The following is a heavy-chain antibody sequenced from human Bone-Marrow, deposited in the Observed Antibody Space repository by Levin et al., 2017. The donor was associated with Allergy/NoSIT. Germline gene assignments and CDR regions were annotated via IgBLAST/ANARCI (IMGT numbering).Heavy chain of an antibody. D-gene: IGHD3-3*01. CDR3: ARVLRFLSHFDY. CDR1: GFTFSSYS. CDR2: ISSSSSYI. J-gene: IGHJ4*02. V-gene: IGHV3-21*01. Sequence: GESLKISCAASGFTFSSYSMNWVRQAPGKGLEWVSSISSSSSYIYYADSVKGRFTISRDNAKNSLYLQMNSLRAEDTAVYYCARVLRFLSHFDYWGQGTLVTVSS.